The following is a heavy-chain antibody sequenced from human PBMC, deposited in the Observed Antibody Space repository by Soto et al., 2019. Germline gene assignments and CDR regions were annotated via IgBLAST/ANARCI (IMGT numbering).Heavy chain of an antibody. Sequence: SETLSLTFAVYGGYFSGYYCSRIFLPPGKGLEWIGEINHSGSTCYNPSLKSRVTISLDTYKNQFSMKLSSVTAADTAVYYCARATAYSSSWSIYYYYGMDVWGQGTTVTVS. V-gene: IGHV4-34*01. CDR1: GGYFSGYY. D-gene: IGHD6-13*01. CDR3: ARATAYSSSWSIYYYYGMDV. CDR2: INHSGST. J-gene: IGHJ6*02.